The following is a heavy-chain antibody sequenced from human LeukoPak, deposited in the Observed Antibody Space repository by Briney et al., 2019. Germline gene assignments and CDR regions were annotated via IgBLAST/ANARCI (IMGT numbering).Heavy chain of an antibody. CDR1: GGPISSFY. CDR2: VFYRGNT. D-gene: IGHD3-16*01. CDR3: ARGLPGRDAFDV. V-gene: IGHV4-59*13. Sequence: PSETLSLTCTVSGGPISSFYGNWIRQPPGKGLECVGYVFYRGNTSYNPSLGSRVTISEDTSKNQFSLNLTTLTAADTAVYYCARGLPGRDAFDVWGQGTVVTVSS. J-gene: IGHJ3*01.